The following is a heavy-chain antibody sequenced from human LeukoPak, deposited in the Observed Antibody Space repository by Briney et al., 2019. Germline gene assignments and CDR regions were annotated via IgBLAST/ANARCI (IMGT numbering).Heavy chain of an antibody. CDR1: GFTFSSYS. CDR3: AGAVPTYYYDSSGYYYSDY. Sequence: PGGSLRLSCAASGFTFSSYSMNWVRQAPGKGLEWVSYISSSSSTIYYADSVKGRFTISRDNAKNSLYLQMNSLRAEDTAVYYCAGAVPTYYYDSSGYYYSDYWGQGTLVTVSS. CDR2: ISSSSSTI. V-gene: IGHV3-48*01. D-gene: IGHD3-22*01. J-gene: IGHJ4*02.